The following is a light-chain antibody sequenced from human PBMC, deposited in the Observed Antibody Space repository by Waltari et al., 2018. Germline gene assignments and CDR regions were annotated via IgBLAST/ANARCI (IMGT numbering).Light chain of an antibody. V-gene: IGKV1-5*03. CDR2: EAS. J-gene: IGKJ4*01. CDR3: QQYDAYALT. CDR1: QSIRSS. Sequence: DIQMTQSPSTLSASVGDRVTIPCRASQSIRSSLAWYQQKPGKAPKFLIYEASSLESGVPSRFSGSGSGTEFTLTISSLQPDDFATYFCQQYDAYALTFGGGTKVEIK.